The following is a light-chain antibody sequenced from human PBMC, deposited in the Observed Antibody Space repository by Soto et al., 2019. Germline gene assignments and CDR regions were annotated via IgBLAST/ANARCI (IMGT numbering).Light chain of an antibody. CDR2: EVS. CDR1: SSDVDGYNY. V-gene: IGLV2-14*01. Sequence: QSVLTQPASVSGSPGQSITISCTGTSSDVDGYNYVSWYQQHPGKAPKLMIYEVSNRPSGVSNRFSGSKSGNTASLTISGLQAEDEADYYCSSYTSTGTLYVFGTGTKLTVL. J-gene: IGLJ1*01. CDR3: SSYTSTGTLYV.